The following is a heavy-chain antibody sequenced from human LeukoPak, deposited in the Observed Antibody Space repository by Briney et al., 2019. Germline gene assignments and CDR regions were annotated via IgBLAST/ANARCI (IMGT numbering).Heavy chain of an antibody. V-gene: IGHV3-11*01. CDR1: GFTFSDYY. D-gene: IGHD1-1*01. CDR3: ARDLRVQGVYYYYYMDV. CDR2: ISSSGSTI. Sequence: GGSPRLSCAASGFTFSDYYMSWIRQAPGKGLEWVSYISSSGSTIYYADSVKGRFTISRDNAKNSLYLQMNSLRAEDTAVYYCARDLRVQGVYYYYYMDVWGKGTTVTISS. J-gene: IGHJ6*03.